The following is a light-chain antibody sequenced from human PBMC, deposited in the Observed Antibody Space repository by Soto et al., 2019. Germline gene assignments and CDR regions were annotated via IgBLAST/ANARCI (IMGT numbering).Light chain of an antibody. V-gene: IGKV3-11*01. CDR2: DTS. J-gene: IGKJ1*01. Sequence: ILLTQSPATLSLSPGERATLSCRASQSVGSYLAWFQQTPGQAPRLLIYDTSNRATGIPARFSGSGSGTDFTLTISSLETEDFAVYYCQQRSDWPPTFGQGTKVDSK. CDR1: QSVGSY. CDR3: QQRSDWPPT.